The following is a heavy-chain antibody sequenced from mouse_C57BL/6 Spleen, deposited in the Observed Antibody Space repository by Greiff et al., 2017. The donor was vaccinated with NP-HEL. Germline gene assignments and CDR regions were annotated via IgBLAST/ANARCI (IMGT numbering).Heavy chain of an antibody. D-gene: IGHD1-1*01. CDR1: GYAFSSSW. CDR2: IYPGDGDT. CDR3: ARAVTTVVGFDY. Sequence: VQLQQSGPELVKPGASVKISCKASGYAFSSSWMNWVKQRPGKGLEWIGRIYPGDGDTNYNGKFKGKATLTADKSSSTAYMQLSSLTSEDSAVYCGARAVTTVVGFDYWGQGTTLTVSS. J-gene: IGHJ2*01. V-gene: IGHV1-82*01.